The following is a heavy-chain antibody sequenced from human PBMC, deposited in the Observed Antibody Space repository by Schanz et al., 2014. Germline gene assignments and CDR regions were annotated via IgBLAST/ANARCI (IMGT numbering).Heavy chain of an antibody. J-gene: IGHJ5*01. CDR2: MSGSGSTA. CDR3: AKDLYNYGIFDS. Sequence: EVQLLESGGGLVQPGGSLRLSCVASGFTFFGSFAMSWVRQAPGKVLEWVSGMSGSGSTADYADSVKGRFTISRDNSRKTQYLQMNSLRADDTAVYYCAKDLYNYGIFDSWGQGTLVTVSS. CDR1: GFTFFGSFA. V-gene: IGHV3-23*01. D-gene: IGHD3-16*01.